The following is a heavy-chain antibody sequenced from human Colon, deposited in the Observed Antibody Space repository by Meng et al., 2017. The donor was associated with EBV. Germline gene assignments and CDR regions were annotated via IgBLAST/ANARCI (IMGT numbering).Heavy chain of an antibody. J-gene: IGHJ4*02. CDR3: ARRPTGIDY. CDR1: GGSLSGAY. D-gene: IGHD2-8*02. Sequence: QVQLRQCGSGRLKPSDTLSLTCAVNGGSLSGAYRNWIRQPPGKGLEWIGEIIHGGSPSYNPSLKSRVTISIDTSKNQLSLMLSSVTAADTAVYYCARRPTGIDYWGQGTLVTVSS. V-gene: IGHV4-34*12. CDR2: IIHGGSP.